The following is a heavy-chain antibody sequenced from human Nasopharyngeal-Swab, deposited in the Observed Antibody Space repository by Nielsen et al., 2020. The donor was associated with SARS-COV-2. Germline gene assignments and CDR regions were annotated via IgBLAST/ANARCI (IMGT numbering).Heavy chain of an antibody. CDR3: ARGGIAARPDYFDY. CDR1: GGSFSGYY. V-gene: IGHV4-34*01. CDR2: INHSGST. D-gene: IGHD6-6*01. Sequence: GPLRLSCAVSGGSFSGYYWSWIRQPPGKGLEWIGEINHSGSTNYNPSLKSRVTISVDTSKNQFSLKLSSVTAADTAVYYCARGGIAARPDYFDYWGQGTLVTVSS. J-gene: IGHJ4*02.